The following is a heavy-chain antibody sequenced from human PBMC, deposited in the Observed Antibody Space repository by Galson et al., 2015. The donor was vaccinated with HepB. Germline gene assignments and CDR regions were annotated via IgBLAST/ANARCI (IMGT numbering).Heavy chain of an antibody. J-gene: IGHJ4*02. Sequence: SLRLSCAASGFTFSSSGMHWVRQAPGKGPEWLAVISDDESNKYYADYVKGRFTISRDNSKNTLYLRMNSLRAEDTAVYYCAKDRHCSTTSCYTEDYWGQGTLVTVSS. CDR2: ISDDESNK. CDR1: GFTFSSSG. V-gene: IGHV3-30*18. D-gene: IGHD2-2*02. CDR3: AKDRHCSTTSCYTEDY.